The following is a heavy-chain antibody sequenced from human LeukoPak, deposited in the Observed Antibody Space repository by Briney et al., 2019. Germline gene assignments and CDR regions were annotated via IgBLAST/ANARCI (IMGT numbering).Heavy chain of an antibody. V-gene: IGHV1-8*01. CDR2: MIPNSGNT. J-gene: IGHJ4*02. D-gene: IGHD1-14*01. CDR1: GYTFTSYD. CDR3: ARVAGAMNPKIDY. Sequence: ASVKVSCKASGYTFTSYDINWVRQATGQGLEWMGWMIPNSGNTGYAQKFQGRVTMTRNTSISTAYMELSSLRSEDTAVYYCARVAGAMNPKIDYWGQGTLVTVSS.